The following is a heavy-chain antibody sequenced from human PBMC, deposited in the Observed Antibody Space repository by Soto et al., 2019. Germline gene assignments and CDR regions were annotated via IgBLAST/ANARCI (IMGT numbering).Heavy chain of an antibody. D-gene: IGHD2-15*01. J-gene: IGHJ3*02. CDR1: GFTFSSSS. Sequence: EVKLVESGGGLVKPGGSLRLSCAASGFTFSSSSMKWVRQAPGKGLEWVSSISGSGSSMYHTDSLKGRFTISRDNAKNSVYLQMNSLRAEDTALYYCARAYSGDAIETWGQGTMVTVSS. CDR3: ARAYSGDAIET. CDR2: ISGSGSSM. V-gene: IGHV3-21*01.